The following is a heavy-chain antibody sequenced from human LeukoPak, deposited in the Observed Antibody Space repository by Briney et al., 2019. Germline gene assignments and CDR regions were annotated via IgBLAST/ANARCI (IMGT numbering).Heavy chain of an antibody. V-gene: IGHV4-38-2*02. Sequence: SETLSLTCTVPGYSISNGYYWGWIRQPPGKGLEWIGSIYHSGSIYYNPSLRSRVTISVDTSKNQLSLKLSSVTAADTAVYYCARLFIIAAFYYMDVWGKGTTVTVSS. CDR3: ARLFIIAAFYYMDV. CDR2: IYHSGSI. J-gene: IGHJ6*03. D-gene: IGHD6-6*01. CDR1: GYSISNGYY.